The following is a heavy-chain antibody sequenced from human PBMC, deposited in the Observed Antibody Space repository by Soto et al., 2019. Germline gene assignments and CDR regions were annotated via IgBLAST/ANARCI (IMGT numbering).Heavy chain of an antibody. CDR3: ARVPIEWVVTAPGISYYYYYGMGV. J-gene: IGHJ6*02. D-gene: IGHD2-21*02. CDR2: IYYSGST. Sequence: SETLSLTCTVSGGSISSGDYYWSWIRQPPGKGLEWIGYIYYSGSTYYNPSLKSRVTISVDTSKNQFSLKLSSVTAADTAVYYCARVPIEWVVTAPGISYYYYYGMGVWGQGTTVTVSS. CDR1: GGSISSGDYY. V-gene: IGHV4-30-4*01.